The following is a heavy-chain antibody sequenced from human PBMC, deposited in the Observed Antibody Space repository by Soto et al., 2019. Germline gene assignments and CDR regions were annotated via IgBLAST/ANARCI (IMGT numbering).Heavy chain of an antibody. CDR3: VHGRLVEGAVAGSAFDI. Sequence: SGPTLVNPTQTLTLTCTFSGFSLSASGVNVGWIRQPPGKALEWLALIYWDDDKHYSPSLKSRLTITKDTSKNQVVLTMTDMDPVDTATYYCVHGRLVEGAVAGSAFDIWGQGTMVTVSS. D-gene: IGHD6-19*01. J-gene: IGHJ3*02. CDR1: GFSLSASGVN. V-gene: IGHV2-5*02. CDR2: IYWDDDK.